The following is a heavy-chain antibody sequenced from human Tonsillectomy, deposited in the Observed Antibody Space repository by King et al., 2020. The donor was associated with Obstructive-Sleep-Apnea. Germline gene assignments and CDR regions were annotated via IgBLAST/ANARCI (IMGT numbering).Heavy chain of an antibody. J-gene: IGHJ3*02. Sequence: QLQESGPGLVKPSETLSLTCTVSGGSISSYYWSWIRQPPGKGLEWIADIYYSGSTNYNPSLKSRVTISLDTSKNQFSLKLSSVTAADTAVYYCARSSIGMATIMGAFDIWGQGTMVTVSS. V-gene: IGHV4-59*08. CDR1: GGSISSYY. CDR2: IYYSGST. CDR3: ARSSIGMATIMGAFDI. D-gene: IGHD5-24*01.